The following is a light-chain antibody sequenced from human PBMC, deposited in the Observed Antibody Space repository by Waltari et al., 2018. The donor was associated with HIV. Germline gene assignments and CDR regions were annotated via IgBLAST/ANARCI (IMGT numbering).Light chain of an antibody. Sequence: RATINCKSSQSVLYSSNNKNYLAWYQQKPGQPPKLLISWASTRESGVPDRFSGSGSGTDFTLTISSLQAEDVAVYYCQQYYSTLTFGGGTKVEIK. CDR2: WAS. CDR3: QQYYSTLT. CDR1: QSVLYSSNNKNY. J-gene: IGKJ4*01. V-gene: IGKV4-1*01.